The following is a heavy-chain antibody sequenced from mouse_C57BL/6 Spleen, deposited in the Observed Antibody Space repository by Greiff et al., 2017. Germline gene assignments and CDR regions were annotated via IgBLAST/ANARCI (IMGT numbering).Heavy chain of an antibody. CDR2: INYDGSST. V-gene: IGHV5-16*01. CDR3: ARDRYFDV. CDR1: GFTFSDYY. Sequence: VKLVESEGGLVQPGSSMKLSCTASGFTFSDYYMAWVRQVPEKGLEWVANINYDGSSTYYLDSLKSRFIISRDNAKNILYLQMSSLKSEDTATYYCARDRYFDVWGTGTTVTVSS. J-gene: IGHJ1*03.